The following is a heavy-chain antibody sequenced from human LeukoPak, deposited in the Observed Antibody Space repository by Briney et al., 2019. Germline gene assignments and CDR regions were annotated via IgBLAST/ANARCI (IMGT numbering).Heavy chain of an antibody. D-gene: IGHD3-10*01. CDR2: INPSGGST. CDR1: GYTFTSYY. J-gene: IGHJ6*03. CDR3: ARVGDYYGSGSYSNYYYMDV. Sequence: ASVKVSCKASGYTFTSYYMHWVRQAPGQGLEWMGIINPSGGSTSYAQKFQGRVTMTRDTSTSTVYMELSSLRSEDTAVYYCARVGDYYGSGSYSNYYYMDVWGKGATVTISS. V-gene: IGHV1-46*01.